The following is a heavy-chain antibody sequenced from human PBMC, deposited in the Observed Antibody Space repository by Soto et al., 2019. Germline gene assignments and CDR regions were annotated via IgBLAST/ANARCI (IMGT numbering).Heavy chain of an antibody. CDR3: ARDKSGWRAPLSPQFDY. J-gene: IGHJ4*02. CDR2: ISAYNGNT. Sequence: QVQLVQSGAEVKKPGASVKVSCKASGYTFTSYGISWVRQAPGQGLEWMGWISAYNGNTNYAQKLQGRVTMTTDTSTSTAYMELRSLRSDDTAVYYCARDKSGWRAPLSPQFDYWGQGTLVTVSS. D-gene: IGHD3-3*02. CDR1: GYTFTSYG. V-gene: IGHV1-18*01.